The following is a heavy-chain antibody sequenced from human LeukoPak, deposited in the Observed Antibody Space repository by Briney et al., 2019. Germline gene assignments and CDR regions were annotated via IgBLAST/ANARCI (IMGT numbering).Heavy chain of an antibody. Sequence: SETLSLTCTVSGGSISSYYWSWIRQPPGKGLEWIGYIYYSGSTNYNPSLKSRVTISVDTSKNQFSLKLSSVTAADTAVYYCARGVRMGYFDYWGQGTLVTVSS. J-gene: IGHJ4*02. CDR1: GGSISSYY. CDR2: IYYSGST. CDR3: ARGVRMGYFDY. V-gene: IGHV4-59*01. D-gene: IGHD3-16*01.